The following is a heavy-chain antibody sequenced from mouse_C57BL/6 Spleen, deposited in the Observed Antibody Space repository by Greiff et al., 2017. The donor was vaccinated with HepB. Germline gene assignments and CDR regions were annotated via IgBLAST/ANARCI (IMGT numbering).Heavy chain of an antibody. CDR3: ARTDGYYMYAMDY. Sequence: VKLMESGAELVKPGASVKISCKASGYAFSSYWMNWVKQRPGKGLEWIGQIYPGDGDTNYNGKFKGKATLTADKSSSTAYMQLSSLTSEDSAVYFCARTDGYYMYAMDYWGQGTSVTVSS. J-gene: IGHJ4*01. CDR2: IYPGDGDT. V-gene: IGHV1-80*01. CDR1: GYAFSSYW. D-gene: IGHD2-3*01.